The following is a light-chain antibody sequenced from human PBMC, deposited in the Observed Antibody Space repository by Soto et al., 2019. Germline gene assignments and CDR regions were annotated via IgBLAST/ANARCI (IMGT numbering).Light chain of an antibody. CDR3: SSYAGSNTVL. V-gene: IGLV2-8*01. CDR1: SSDVGGYNY. CDR2: EVS. Sequence: QSALTQPPSASGSPGQSVTISCTGTSSDVGGYNYVSWYQQHPGKAPELMIYEVSKRPSGVPDRFSGSKSGNTASLTVSGLQAEDEADYYCSSYAGSNTVLFGGGSKVTVL. J-gene: IGLJ2*01.